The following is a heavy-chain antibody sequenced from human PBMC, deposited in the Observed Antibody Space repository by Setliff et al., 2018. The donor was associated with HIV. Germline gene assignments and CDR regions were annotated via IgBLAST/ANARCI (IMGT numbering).Heavy chain of an antibody. J-gene: IGHJ4*02. CDR2: LSGDSNHI. Sequence: GGSLRLSCAASGFTFINAWMNWVRQAPGKGLEWVSSLSGDSNHIYYADSVKGRFTISRDNAKNSLYLQMSSLKTEDTAVYYCSRVNDPSHLQYNFEYWGRGTLVTVSS. CDR3: SRVNDPSHLQYNFEY. CDR1: GFTFINAW. D-gene: IGHD3-10*01. V-gene: IGHV3-21*03.